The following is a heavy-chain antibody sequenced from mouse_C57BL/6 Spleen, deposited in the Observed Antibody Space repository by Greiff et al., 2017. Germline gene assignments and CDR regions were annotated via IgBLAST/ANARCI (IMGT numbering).Heavy chain of an antibody. Sequence: QVQLQQPGAELVRPGSSVKLSCKASGYTFTSYWMHWVKQRPIHGLEWIGNIDPSDSETHYNQKFKDKATLTVDKSSSTAYMQLSSLTSEDSAVYYCARGVNTTAQGGYFDVWGTGTTVTVSS. D-gene: IGHD1-1*01. J-gene: IGHJ1*03. CDR3: ARGVNTTAQGGYFDV. V-gene: IGHV1-52*01. CDR1: GYTFTSYW. CDR2: IDPSDSET.